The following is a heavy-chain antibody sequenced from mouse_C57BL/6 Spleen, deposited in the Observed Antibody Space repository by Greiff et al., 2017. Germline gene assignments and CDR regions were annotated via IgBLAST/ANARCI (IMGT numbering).Heavy chain of an antibody. CDR2: IDPENGDT. CDR1: GFNIKDDY. J-gene: IGHJ2*01. D-gene: IGHD2-12*01. CDR3: TRYSPFDY. V-gene: IGHV14-4*01. Sequence: EVKLMESGAELVRPGASVKLSCTASGFNIKDDYMHWVKQRPEQGLEWIGWIDPENGDTEYASKFQGKATITADTSSNTAYLQLSSLTSEDTAVYYCTRYSPFDYWGQGTTLTVSS.